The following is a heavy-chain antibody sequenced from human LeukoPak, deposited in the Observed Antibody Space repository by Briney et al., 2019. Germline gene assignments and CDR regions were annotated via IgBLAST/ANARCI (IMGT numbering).Heavy chain of an antibody. CDR1: GFTVSSNY. J-gene: IGHJ1*01. CDR3: ASLKDGYNSLPEYFQH. Sequence: GGSLRLSCAVSGFTVSSNYMSWVRQAPGKGLEWVSVYYSGGGTYYADSVKGRFTISRDNSKSTLFLQMNSLRAEDTAVYYCASLKDGYNSLPEYFQHWGQGTLVTVSS. V-gene: IGHV3-53*01. D-gene: IGHD5-24*01. CDR2: YYSGGGT.